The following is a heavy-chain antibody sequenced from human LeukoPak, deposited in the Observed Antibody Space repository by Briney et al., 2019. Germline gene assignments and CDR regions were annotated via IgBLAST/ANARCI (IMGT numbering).Heavy chain of an antibody. Sequence: GGSLRLSCAASGFTFSSSSMSWVRQAPGKGLEWVSYISSSSSTLYYADSVKGRFTISRDNAKNSLYLQMNSLRAEDTAVCYTARARSGYYWDYWGQGTLVTVSS. CDR2: ISSSSSTL. J-gene: IGHJ4*02. V-gene: IGHV3-48*01. D-gene: IGHD3-22*01. CDR3: ARARSGYYWDY. CDR1: GFTFSSSS.